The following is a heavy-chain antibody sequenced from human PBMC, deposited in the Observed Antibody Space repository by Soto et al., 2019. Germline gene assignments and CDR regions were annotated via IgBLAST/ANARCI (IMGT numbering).Heavy chain of an antibody. J-gene: IGHJ3*02. CDR1: GFTFSSYW. D-gene: IGHD6-19*01. V-gene: IGHV3-7*01. CDR2: IKQDGSDT. CDR3: ARPLGWRDAFDI. Sequence: EVQLVESGGGLVQPGGSLRLSCAASGFTFSSYWMTWGRQAPGKGLEWVANIKQDGSDTYYVDSVKGRFTISRDNAKNPLYLQMNSLGAEDRAVYYCARPLGWRDAFDIWGQGTMVTVSS.